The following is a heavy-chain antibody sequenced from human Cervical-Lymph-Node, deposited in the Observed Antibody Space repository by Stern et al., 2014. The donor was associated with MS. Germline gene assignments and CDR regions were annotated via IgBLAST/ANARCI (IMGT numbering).Heavy chain of an antibody. Sequence: ESGPALVKPTQTLTLTCTFSGFSLSTSGMRVSWIRQPPGKALEWLARIDWDDDKFYSTSLKTRLTISKDTSKNQVVLTMTNMDPVDTATYYCARARHYDSSGAFDYWGQGTLVTVSS. J-gene: IGHJ4*02. V-gene: IGHV2-70*04. CDR3: ARARHYDSSGAFDY. D-gene: IGHD3-22*01. CDR1: GFSLSTSGMR. CDR2: IDWDDDK.